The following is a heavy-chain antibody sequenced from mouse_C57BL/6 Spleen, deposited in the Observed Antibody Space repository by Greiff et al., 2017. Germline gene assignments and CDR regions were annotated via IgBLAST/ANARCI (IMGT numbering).Heavy chain of an antibody. CDR1: GFTFSSYG. V-gene: IGHV5-6*01. Sequence: EVKVVESGGDLVKPGGSLKLSCAASGFTFSSYGMPWVRQTPDQRLEWVATISRGGSYTYYPDSVKGRFTISRDNAKNTLYLQLSSLKSEDTAMDYYAREGNWEFAYWGQGTLVTVSA. J-gene: IGHJ3*01. CDR3: AREGNWEFAY. D-gene: IGHD4-1*01. CDR2: ISRGGSYT.